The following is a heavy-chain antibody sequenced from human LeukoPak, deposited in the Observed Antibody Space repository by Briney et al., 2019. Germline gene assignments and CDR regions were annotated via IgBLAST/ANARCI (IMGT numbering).Heavy chain of an antibody. CDR1: GFTFDDYA. D-gene: IGHD2-21*02. Sequence: GGSLRLSCAASGFTFDDYAMHWLRQAPGKGLEWVALIWYDGSNKYYADSVKGRFTISRDNSRDTLFLQMNSLRVEDSAVYYCARDRGTNIVTAGLRPGYIDCWGQGTLVTVSS. CDR3: ARDRGTNIVTAGLRPGYIDC. V-gene: IGHV3-33*08. J-gene: IGHJ4*02. CDR2: IWYDGSNK.